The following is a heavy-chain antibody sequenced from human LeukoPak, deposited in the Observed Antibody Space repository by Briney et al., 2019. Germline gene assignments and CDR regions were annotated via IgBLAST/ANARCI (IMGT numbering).Heavy chain of an antibody. CDR2: ISAYNGNT. CDR3: ARGTYYYDSRWAFDI. V-gene: IGHV1-18*01. D-gene: IGHD3-22*01. Sequence: ASVKVSCKASGYTFTRYGISWVRQAPGQGLEWMGWISAYNGNTNYAQKLQGRVTMTTDTSTSTAYMELRSLRSDDTAVYYCARGTYYYDSRWAFDIWGQGTMVTVSS. J-gene: IGHJ3*02. CDR1: GYTFTRYG.